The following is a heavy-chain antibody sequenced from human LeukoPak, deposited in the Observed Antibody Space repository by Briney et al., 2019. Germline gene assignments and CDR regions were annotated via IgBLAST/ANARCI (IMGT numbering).Heavy chain of an antibody. CDR2: ISSSSSYI. V-gene: IGHV3-21*01. Sequence: GGSLRLSCAASGFTFSSYSMNWVRQAPGKGLEWVSSISSSSSYIYYADSVKGRFTISRDNAKNSLYLQMNSLRAEDTAVYYCARVSLVEASNTWACDYWGQGTLVTVSS. J-gene: IGHJ4*02. CDR1: GFTFSSYS. CDR3: ARVSLVEASNTWACDY. D-gene: IGHD1-26*01.